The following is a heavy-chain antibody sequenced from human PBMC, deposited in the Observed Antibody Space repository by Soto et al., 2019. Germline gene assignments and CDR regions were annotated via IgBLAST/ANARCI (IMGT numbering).Heavy chain of an antibody. Sequence: SETLSLTCTVSGGSISSGAYYWSWIRQHPGKGLEWIGYIYYSGSTYYNPSLTSRVTISIDTSKNQFSLKLSSVTAAEAAEYYWGGFPNGGGDWFDPWGQGTLVTVSS. V-gene: IGHV4-31*03. CDR1: GGSISSGAYY. CDR3: GGFPNGGGDWFDP. J-gene: IGHJ5*02. D-gene: IGHD7-27*01. CDR2: IYYSGST.